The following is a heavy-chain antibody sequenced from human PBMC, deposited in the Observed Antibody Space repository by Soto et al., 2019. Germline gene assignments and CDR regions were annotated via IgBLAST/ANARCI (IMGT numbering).Heavy chain of an antibody. CDR3: ARDLYYYDRSLDY. D-gene: IGHD3-22*01. V-gene: IGHV4-31*03. J-gene: IGHJ4*02. Sequence: SETLSLTCTVSGGSISSGGYYWSWIRQHPGKGLEWIGYIYYSGSTYYNPSLKSRVTMSVDTSKNQFSLKLSSVTAEDTAVYYCARDLYYYDRSLDYWGQGTLITVSS. CDR2: IYYSGST. CDR1: GGSISSGGYY.